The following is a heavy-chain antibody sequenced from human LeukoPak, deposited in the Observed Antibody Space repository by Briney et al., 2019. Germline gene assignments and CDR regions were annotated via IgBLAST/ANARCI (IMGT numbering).Heavy chain of an antibody. CDR3: ARSGVVVPAAL. V-gene: IGHV5-51*01. J-gene: IGHJ3*01. Sequence: GESLKISCKGSGYNFSNYWIGWVRHLPGKGLEWMGIIYPGDSDTRYSPSFQGQVTISADKSISTAYLQWSSLKASDTAMYYCARSGVVVPAALWGQGTMVTVSS. D-gene: IGHD2-2*01. CDR1: GYNFSNYW. CDR2: IYPGDSDT.